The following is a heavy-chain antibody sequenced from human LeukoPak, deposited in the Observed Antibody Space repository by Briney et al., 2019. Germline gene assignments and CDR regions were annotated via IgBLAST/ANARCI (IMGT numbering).Heavy chain of an antibody. CDR2: TYYRSKWSN. D-gene: IGHD6-13*01. CDR3: ARGLYDSSWYYLDY. V-gene: IGHV6-1*01. CDR1: GDSVSSNIAA. Sequence: SQTLSLTCAISGDSVSSNIAAWNWIRHSPSRGLEWLGRTYYRSKWSNNYAISVKSRITINPDTSKNQFSLQLSSVTPEDTAVYYCARGLYDSSWYYLDYWGQGTLVTVSS. J-gene: IGHJ4*02.